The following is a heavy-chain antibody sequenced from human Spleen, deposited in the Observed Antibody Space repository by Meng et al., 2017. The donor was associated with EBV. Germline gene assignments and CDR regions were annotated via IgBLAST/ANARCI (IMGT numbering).Heavy chain of an antibody. Sequence: QVQTRRGGLCMLSASRSLTCGVHGGAFSGYDWSWLRQPPGKGLEWIGEIHYGGSTKYNPSLACRATISGATSKNQFSLILTFVTAADTAVYYCYRAPEETGTLFDYWGQGALVTVSS. J-gene: IGHJ4*02. D-gene: IGHD1-1*01. V-gene: IGHV4-34*01. CDR2: IHYGGST. CDR1: GGAFSGYD. CDR3: YRAPEETGTLFDY.